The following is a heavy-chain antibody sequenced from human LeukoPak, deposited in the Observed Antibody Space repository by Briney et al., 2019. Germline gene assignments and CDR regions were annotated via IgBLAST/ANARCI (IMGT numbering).Heavy chain of an antibody. CDR2: ISGSGGST. V-gene: IGHV3-23*01. Sequence: PGGSLRLSCAASGFTFSSYAMSWVRQAPGEGLEWVSAISGSGGSTYYADSVKGRFTISRDNSKNTLYLQMNSLRAEDTAVYYCARVGLLWFGELHLDYWGQGTLVTVSS. CDR1: GFTFSSYA. CDR3: ARVGLLWFGELHLDY. J-gene: IGHJ4*02. D-gene: IGHD3-10*01.